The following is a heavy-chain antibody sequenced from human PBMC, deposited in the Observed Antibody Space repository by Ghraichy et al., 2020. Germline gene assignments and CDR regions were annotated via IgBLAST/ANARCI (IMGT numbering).Heavy chain of an antibody. D-gene: IGHD6-25*01. J-gene: IGHJ5*02. Sequence: GGSLRLSCAASGFTFRDHYMSWIRQAPGKGLEWVSLISRRGRDTNYADSVRGRFTISRDAAKSSLYLQLNTLRAEDTAVYYCVREGQELGKSGFDLWGQGVLVTVSS. CDR2: ISRRGRDT. CDR1: GFTFRDHY. V-gene: IGHV3-11*06. CDR3: VREGQELGKSGFDL.